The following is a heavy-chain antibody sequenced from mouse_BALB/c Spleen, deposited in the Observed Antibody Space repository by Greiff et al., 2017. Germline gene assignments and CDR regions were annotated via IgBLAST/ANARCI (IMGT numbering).Heavy chain of an antibody. CDR1: GYTFTSYW. Sequence: QVQLKQPGAELVKPGAPVKLSCKASGYTFTSYWMNWVKQRPGRGLEWIGRIDPSDSETHYNQKFKDKATLTVDKSSSTAYIQLSSLTSEDSAVYYCAKGNRYDGFDYWGQGTTLTVSS. CDR3: AKGNRYDGFDY. D-gene: IGHD2-14*01. V-gene: IGHV1-69*02. CDR2: IDPSDSET. J-gene: IGHJ2*01.